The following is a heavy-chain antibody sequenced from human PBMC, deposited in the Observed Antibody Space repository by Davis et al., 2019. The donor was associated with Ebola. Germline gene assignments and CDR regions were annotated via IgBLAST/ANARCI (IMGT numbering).Heavy chain of an antibody. CDR3: ARGEPWGRYFDWFHKGNYYGMDV. V-gene: IGHV1-18*01. CDR2: ISVYNGNT. J-gene: IGHJ6*02. Sequence: ASVQVSCKASGYTFTSYGTSWVRQAPGQGLEWMGRISVYNGNTNYAQKLQGRVTMTTDTSTSTAYMELRSLRSDDTAVYYCARGEPWGRYFDWFHKGNYYGMDVWGQGTTVTVSS. D-gene: IGHD3-9*01. CDR1: GYTFTSYG.